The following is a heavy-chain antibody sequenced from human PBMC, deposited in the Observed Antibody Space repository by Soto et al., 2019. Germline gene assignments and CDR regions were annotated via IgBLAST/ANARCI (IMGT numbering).Heavy chain of an antibody. CDR3: AIRIVLYASGSSRFDP. Sequence: PSETLSLTCSVSGGSITSSDFCWVWLRRPQGKGLEWIGTINDSGSTNSNSFLKRRATISADTSKTLFPLRLSPMTAETTAVYYCAIRIVLYASGSSRFDPWGQGPRFTVPQ. CDR2: INDSGST. CDR1: GGSITSSDFC. D-gene: IGHD3-10*01. V-gene: IGHV4-39*01. J-gene: IGHJ5*02.